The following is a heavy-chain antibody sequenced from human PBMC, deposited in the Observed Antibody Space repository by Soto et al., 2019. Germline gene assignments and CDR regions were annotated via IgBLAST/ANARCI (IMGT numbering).Heavy chain of an antibody. CDR2: IIPIFGTA. Sequence: ASVKVSCKASGGTFSSYAISWLRQAPGQELEWMGGIIPIFGTANYAQKFQDGVTITADESTSTAYMELSSLRSEDTAVYYCARLPLRLPHYGGNSLYYYYGMDVWGQGTTVTVSS. V-gene: IGHV1-69*13. CDR3: ARLPLRLPHYGGNSLYYYYGMDV. J-gene: IGHJ6*02. D-gene: IGHD4-17*01. CDR1: GGTFSSYA.